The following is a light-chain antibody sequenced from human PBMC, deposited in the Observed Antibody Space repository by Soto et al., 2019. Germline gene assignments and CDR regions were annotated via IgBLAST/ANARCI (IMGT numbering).Light chain of an antibody. CDR1: SSEVGGYNF. CDR2: EVS. CDR3: SSYAGRNNVV. J-gene: IGLJ3*02. Sequence: QSALTQPPSASGSPGQSVTISCTGTSSEVGGYNFVSCYQQHPGKAPKLMIYEVSKRRSGVPDRFSGSKSGNTASLTVSGLQAEDAADYYCSSYAGRNNVVFRGGTKVTVL. V-gene: IGLV2-8*01.